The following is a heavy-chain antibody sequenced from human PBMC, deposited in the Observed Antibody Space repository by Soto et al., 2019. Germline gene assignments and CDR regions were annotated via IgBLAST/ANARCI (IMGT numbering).Heavy chain of an antibody. Sequence: ASVKVSCKASGYTFTSYYMHWVRQAPGQGLEWMGIINPSGGSTSYAQKFQGRVTMTRDTSTSTVYMELSSLRSEDTAVCYCARATREKLFGAYQLLYLGDRGYYGMDVWGQGTTVTVSS. CDR1: GYTFTSYY. CDR3: ARATREKLFGAYQLLYLGDRGYYGMDV. D-gene: IGHD2-2*02. CDR2: INPSGGST. J-gene: IGHJ6*02. V-gene: IGHV1-46*01.